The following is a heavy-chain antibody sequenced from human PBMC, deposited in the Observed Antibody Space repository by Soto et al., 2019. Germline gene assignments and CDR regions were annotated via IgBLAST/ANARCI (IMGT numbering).Heavy chain of an antibody. V-gene: IGHV3-30-3*01. D-gene: IGHD3-10*01. Sequence: SCAASGFTFSSYAMHWVRQAPGKGLEWVAVISYDGSNTYNTDSVKGRFTISRDNSKNTLYLQMTSLRVEDTAVYFCAREGPLPFSPLGPFQHWGQGTLVTVSS. CDR2: ISYDGSNT. CDR3: AREGPLPFSPLGPFQH. CDR1: GFTFSSYA. J-gene: IGHJ1*01.